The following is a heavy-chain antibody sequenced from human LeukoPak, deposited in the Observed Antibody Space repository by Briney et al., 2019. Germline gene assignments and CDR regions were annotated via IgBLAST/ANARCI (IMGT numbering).Heavy chain of an antibody. J-gene: IGHJ6*03. V-gene: IGHV3-21*01. Sequence: GGSLRLSCAAPGFTFSASSMNWVRQAPGKGPEWVSSISSNINYIYYSDSVTGRFTVSRDNAKNSMYLQMNSLTVEDTAVYYCARVRAAAGPSYYYYMDVWGKGTTVTVSS. CDR1: GFTFSASS. CDR3: ARVRAAAGPSYYYYMDV. CDR2: ISSNINYI. D-gene: IGHD6-13*01.